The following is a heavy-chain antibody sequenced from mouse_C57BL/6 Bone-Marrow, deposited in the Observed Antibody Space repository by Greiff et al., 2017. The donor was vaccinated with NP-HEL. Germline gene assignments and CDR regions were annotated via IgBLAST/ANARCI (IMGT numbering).Heavy chain of an antibody. V-gene: IGHV1-19*01. CDR3: ERGRYLFYSSSPGY. J-gene: IGHJ2*01. CDR2: IYPYNGGT. Sequence: EVQLQQSGPVLVKPGASVKMSCKASGYTFTDYYMNWVKQSHGQGLEWIGVIYPYNGGTSYNQKFKGKATLTVDKSSSTAYMELNSLTSEDSAVFYGERGRYLFYSSSPGYRGQGTTLTVSA. D-gene: IGHD1-1*01. CDR1: GYTFTDYY.